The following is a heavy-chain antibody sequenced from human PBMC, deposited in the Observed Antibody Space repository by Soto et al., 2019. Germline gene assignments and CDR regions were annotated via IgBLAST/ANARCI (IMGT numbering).Heavy chain of an antibody. CDR1: GFKFSNYA. D-gene: IGHD3-16*01. V-gene: IGHV3-23*01. J-gene: IGHJ4*02. CDR2: ISATGGGT. Sequence: GGSLRLSCAASGFKFSNYAMSWVRQAPGKGLEWVSLISATGGGTYYADSVKGRFTISRDNSHNTLYLQVHSLTAEDTAVYYCAKDRRAGGNSAFYFDFWGQGAHVTVS. CDR3: AKDRRAGGNSAFYFDF.